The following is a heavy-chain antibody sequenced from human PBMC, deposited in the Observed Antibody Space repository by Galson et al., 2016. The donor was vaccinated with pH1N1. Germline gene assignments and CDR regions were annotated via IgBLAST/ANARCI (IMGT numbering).Heavy chain of an antibody. D-gene: IGHD4-17*01. Sequence: SLRLSCAASGFSFRSYWMGWVRQAPGKGLEWVANIYQDGSQKLYVDSVKGRFTIFRDNAKNSLYLQMNSLRVEDTAVYYCARVGAYGDYAPLNNWFNPWGQGTQVTVSS. CDR1: GFSFRSYW. J-gene: IGHJ5*02. CDR2: IYQDGSQK. V-gene: IGHV3-7*01. CDR3: ARVGAYGDYAPLNNWFNP.